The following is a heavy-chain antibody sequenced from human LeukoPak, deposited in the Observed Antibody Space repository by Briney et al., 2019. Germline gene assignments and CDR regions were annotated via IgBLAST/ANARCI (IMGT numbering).Heavy chain of an antibody. Sequence: PGGSLRLSCAASGFTFRSYDMTWVRQAPGKGLEWVSSLSSSGDTTYYADSVKGQFTISRDNSKNTLFLQMNSLRAEDTAVYYCARGTFSPDNWGQGTLVTVAS. CDR1: GFTFRSYD. J-gene: IGHJ4*02. V-gene: IGHV3-23*01. CDR2: LSSSGDTT. CDR3: ARGTFSPDN. D-gene: IGHD2/OR15-2a*01.